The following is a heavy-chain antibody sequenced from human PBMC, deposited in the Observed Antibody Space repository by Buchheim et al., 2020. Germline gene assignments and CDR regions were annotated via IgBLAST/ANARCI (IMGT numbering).Heavy chain of an antibody. D-gene: IGHD1-1*01. CDR2: ISGSGGDT. Sequence: EVQLLESGGGLVQPGGSLRLSCVASGITFSDYAMRWVRQAPGKGLEWVSAISGSGGDTYFADSVKGRFTISRDNSKNTLYLRMTSLKAEDTAVYYCAKSKKWNRADYFDYWGQGTL. CDR1: GITFSDYA. V-gene: IGHV3-23*01. CDR3: AKSKKWNRADYFDY. J-gene: IGHJ4*02.